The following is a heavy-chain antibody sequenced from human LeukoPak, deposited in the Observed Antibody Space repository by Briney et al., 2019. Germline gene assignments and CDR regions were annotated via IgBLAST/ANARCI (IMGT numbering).Heavy chain of an antibody. CDR2: ISSSSSTI. J-gene: IGHJ4*02. CDR3: AKIDAY. Sequence: PGGSLRLSCAASGFTFSSYGTNWVRQAPGKGLAWVSYISSSSSTIYYADSVKGRFTISRDNAKNSLYLQMSSLRAEDTAVYYCAKIDAYWGQGTLVTVSS. V-gene: IGHV3-48*01. CDR1: GFTFSSYG.